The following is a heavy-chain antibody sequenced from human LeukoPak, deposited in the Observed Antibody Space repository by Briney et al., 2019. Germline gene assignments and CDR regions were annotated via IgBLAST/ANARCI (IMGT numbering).Heavy chain of an antibody. J-gene: IGHJ4*02. CDR2: INPNSGGT. Sequence: GASVKVSCKASGYTFTGYYMHWVRQAPGQGLEWMGWINPNSGGTNYAQKFQGRVTMTRDTSISTAYMELSRLRSDDTAVYYCARVGVVPAAQDDYFDYWGQGTLVTVSS. CDR3: ARVGVVPAAQDDYFDY. D-gene: IGHD2-2*01. V-gene: IGHV1-2*02. CDR1: GYTFTGYY.